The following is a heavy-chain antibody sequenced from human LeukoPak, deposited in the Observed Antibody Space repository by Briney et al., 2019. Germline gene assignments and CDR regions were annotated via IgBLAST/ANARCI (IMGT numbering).Heavy chain of an antibody. J-gene: IGHJ4*02. V-gene: IGHV3-7*03. CDR1: GFTFSNYW. CDR3: AKAILWGSYRHDY. D-gene: IGHD3-16*02. CDR2: IKQDGREK. Sequence: GGSLRLSCAASGFTFSNYWMSWVRQVPGKGLEWVANIKQDGREKYYVDSVKGRFTISRDNAKNSLFLQMNSLRAEDTAVYYCAKAILWGSYRHDYWGQRILVTVSS.